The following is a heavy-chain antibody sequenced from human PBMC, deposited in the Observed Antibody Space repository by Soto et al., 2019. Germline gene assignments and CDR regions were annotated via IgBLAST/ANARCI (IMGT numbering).Heavy chain of an antibody. J-gene: IGHJ3*02. Sequence: SETLSLTCTVSGGSISSGGYYWSWIRQHPGKGLEWIGYIYYIGSTYYNPSLKSRVSISVDTSKNQFSLKLSSVTAADTAVYYCGRFYMVGGVMGVFDIWGQGTMVT. D-gene: IGHD3-10*01. CDR3: GRFYMVGGVMGVFDI. V-gene: IGHV4-31*03. CDR1: GGSISSGGYY. CDR2: IYYIGST.